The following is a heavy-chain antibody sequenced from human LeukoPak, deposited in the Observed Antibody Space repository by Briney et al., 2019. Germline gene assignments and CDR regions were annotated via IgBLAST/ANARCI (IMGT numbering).Heavy chain of an antibody. CDR2: VYSSGST. Sequence: SETLSLTCTVSGGSITSYYWSWIRQPPGKGLEWIGYVYSSGSTKYNPSLKSRVTISVDTSKNQFSLKLSSVTAADTAVYYCARLRGSYYSLDYFDYWGQGTLVTVSS. D-gene: IGHD1-26*01. J-gene: IGHJ4*02. CDR1: GGSITSYY. CDR3: ARLRGSYYSLDYFDY. V-gene: IGHV4-59*08.